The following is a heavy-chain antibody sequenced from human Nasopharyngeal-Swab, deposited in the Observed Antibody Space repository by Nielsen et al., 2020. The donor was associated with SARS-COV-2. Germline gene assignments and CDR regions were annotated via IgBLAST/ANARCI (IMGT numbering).Heavy chain of an antibody. D-gene: IGHD6-6*01. V-gene: IGHV3-33*01. J-gene: IGHJ4*02. Sequence: GESLKISCAAPGFTFSSYGMHWVRQDPGKGLEWVAVIWYDGTNKYYADSVKGRFTISRDNSKNTLYLQMNSLRAEDTAVYYCARTSIAGKAFDYWGQGTLVTVSS. CDR3: ARTSIAGKAFDY. CDR2: IWYDGTNK. CDR1: GFTFSSYG.